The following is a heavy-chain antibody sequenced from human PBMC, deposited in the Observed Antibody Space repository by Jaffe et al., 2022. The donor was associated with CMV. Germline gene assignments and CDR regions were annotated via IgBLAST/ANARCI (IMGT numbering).Heavy chain of an antibody. Sequence: VQLVESGGGLVQPGGSLRLSCAASGFTFSSYEMNWVRQAPGKGLEWVSYISSGGSIIYYADSVKGRFTISRDNAKNSLYLQMNSLRAGDTAVYYCSSPNLGGGLDYWGQGTLVTVSS. CDR1: GFTFSSYE. CDR3: SSPNLGGGLDY. J-gene: IGHJ4*02. CDR2: ISSGGSII. D-gene: IGHD3-3*01. V-gene: IGHV3-48*03.